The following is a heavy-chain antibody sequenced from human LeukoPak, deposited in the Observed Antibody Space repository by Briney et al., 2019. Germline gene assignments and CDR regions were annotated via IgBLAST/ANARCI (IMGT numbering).Heavy chain of an antibody. J-gene: IGHJ3*02. V-gene: IGHV4-61*05. Sequence: PSEALSLTCTVSGGSISSSSYYWSWIRQPPGKGLEWIGYIYYSGSTNYNPSLKSRVTISVDTSKNQFSLKLSSVTAADTAVYYCARHPSYYYDSSGYWGDAFDIWGQGTMVTVSS. CDR1: GGSISSSSYY. CDR3: ARHPSYYYDSSGYWGDAFDI. CDR2: IYYSGST. D-gene: IGHD3-22*01.